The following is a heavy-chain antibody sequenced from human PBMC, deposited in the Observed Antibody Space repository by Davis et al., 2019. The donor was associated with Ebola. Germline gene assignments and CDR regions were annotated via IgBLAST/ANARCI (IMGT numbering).Heavy chain of an antibody. Sequence: MPSETLSLTCTVSGCSISSYYWSWIRQPPGKGLEWIGYIYYSGSTNYNPSLKSRVTISVDTSKNQFSLKLSSVTAANTAVYYCARLRRYYYDSSGYYLSYYFDYWGQGTLVTVSS. CDR2: IYYSGST. V-gene: IGHV4-59*08. CDR3: ARLRRYYYDSSGYYLSYYFDY. J-gene: IGHJ4*02. CDR1: GCSISSYY. D-gene: IGHD3-22*01.